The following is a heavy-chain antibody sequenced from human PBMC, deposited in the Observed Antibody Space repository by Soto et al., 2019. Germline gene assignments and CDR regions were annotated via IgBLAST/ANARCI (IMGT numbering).Heavy chain of an antibody. J-gene: IGHJ4*02. V-gene: IGHV1-58*01. CDR2: IVVGSGNT. CDR3: AAFPDCSSTSCPYYFDY. D-gene: IGHD2-2*01. Sequence: SVKVSCKASGFTFTSSAVQWVRRARGQRLEWIGWIVVGSGNTNYAQKFQERVTITRDMSTSTAYMELSSLRSEDTAVYYCAAFPDCSSTSCPYYFDYWGQGTLVTVSS. CDR1: GFTFTSSA.